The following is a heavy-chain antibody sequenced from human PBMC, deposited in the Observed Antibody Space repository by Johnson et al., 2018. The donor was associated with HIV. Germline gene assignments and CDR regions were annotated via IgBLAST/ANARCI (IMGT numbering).Heavy chain of an antibody. CDR2: ISYDGSNK. J-gene: IGHJ3*02. D-gene: IGHD3-22*01. CDR3: ARTGRRVVVRGGAFDI. Sequence: QVQLVESGGGLVQPGRSLKLSCAASGFTFDDYAMHWVRQTPGKGLEWVAVISYDGSNKYYADSVEGRFTISRDNSKNTLYLQMNSLRAEDTAVYYCARTGRRVVVRGGAFDIWGQGTLVTVSS. V-gene: IGHV3-30*04. CDR1: GFTFDDYA.